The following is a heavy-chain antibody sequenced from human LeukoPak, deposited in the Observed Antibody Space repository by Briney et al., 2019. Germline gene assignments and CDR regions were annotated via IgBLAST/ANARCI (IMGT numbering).Heavy chain of an antibody. CDR1: GFTFSNYW. J-gene: IGHJ6*02. V-gene: IGHV3-74*01. Sequence: GSLRLSCAASGFTFSNYWMHLVRQTPGKGLVWVSRINSDGSSTSYADSVKGRFTISRDNAKNTLYLQMNSLRAEDTAVYYCARGSSGWYFAYGMDVWGQGTTVTVSS. D-gene: IGHD6-19*01. CDR2: INSDGSST. CDR3: ARGSSGWYFAYGMDV.